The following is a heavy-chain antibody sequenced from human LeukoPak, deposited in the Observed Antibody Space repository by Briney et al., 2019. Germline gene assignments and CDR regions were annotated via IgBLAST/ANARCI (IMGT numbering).Heavy chain of an antibody. V-gene: IGHV4-30-4*01. D-gene: IGHD3-22*01. CDR2: IYYSGST. Sequence: SETLSLTCTVSGGSISSGDYYWSWIRQPPGKGLEWIVYIYYSGSTYYNPSLKSRVTISVDTSKNQFSLKLSSVTAADTAVYYCARDPFSGYYYDSSGLTRPPIAFDIWGQGTMVTVSS. CDR1: GGSISSGDYY. J-gene: IGHJ3*02. CDR3: ARDPFSGYYYDSSGLTRPPIAFDI.